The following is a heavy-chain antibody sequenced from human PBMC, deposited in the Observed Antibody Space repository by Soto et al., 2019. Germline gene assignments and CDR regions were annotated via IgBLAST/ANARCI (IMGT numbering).Heavy chain of an antibody. Sequence: LRLSCAASGFTFSSYSMNWVRQAPGMGLEWVSYISSSSSTIYYADSVKGRFTISRDNAKNSLYLQMNSLRAEDTAVYYCARADSGYAHGYYYYGMDVWGQGTTVTVSS. CDR2: ISSSSSTI. J-gene: IGHJ6*02. V-gene: IGHV3-48*01. CDR3: ARADSGYAHGYYYYGMDV. D-gene: IGHD5-12*01. CDR1: GFTFSSYS.